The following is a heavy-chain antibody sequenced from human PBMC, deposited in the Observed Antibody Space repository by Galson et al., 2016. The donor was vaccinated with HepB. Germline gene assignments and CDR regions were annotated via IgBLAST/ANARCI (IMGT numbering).Heavy chain of an antibody. J-gene: IGHJ3*02. V-gene: IGHV6-1*01. Sequence: CAISGDSVSSNSVAWNWIRQPPSRGLEWLGRTYYRSKWYNDYEESVKSRIIINPDAPNNQVSLHLTSVTPEDTAVYYCARDRGPGYGYEIDAFDIWGQGTTVTVSS. D-gene: IGHD5-18*01. CDR1: GDSVSSNSVA. CDR3: ARDRGPGYGYEIDAFDI. CDR2: TYYRSKWYN.